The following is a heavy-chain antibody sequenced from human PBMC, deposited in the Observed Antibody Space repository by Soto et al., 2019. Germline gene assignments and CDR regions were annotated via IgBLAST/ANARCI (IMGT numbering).Heavy chain of an antibody. CDR2: IIPIFGTA. D-gene: IGHD7-27*01. J-gene: IGHJ2*01. CDR1: GGTFSSYA. CDR3: ARDPVHAGDAAHWYFDL. Sequence: QVQLVQSGAEVKKPGSSVKVSCKASGGTFSSYAISWVRQAPGQGFEWMGGIIPIFGTANYAQKFEGRVTITADESTSTAYMELSSLRSEDTAVYYCARDPVHAGDAAHWYFDLWGRGTLVTVSS. V-gene: IGHV1-69*01.